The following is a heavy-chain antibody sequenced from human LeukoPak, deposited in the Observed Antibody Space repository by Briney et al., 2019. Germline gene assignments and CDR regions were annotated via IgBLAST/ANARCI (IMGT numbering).Heavy chain of an antibody. Sequence: GGSLRLSCAASGFPFSSYGMHWVRQAPGKGLEWVARLVYDERNDYANSVKGRFTISRDNSKNTLYLQMDNLRVDDTAVYYCARDLSAAYDFWGQGILVTVSS. D-gene: IGHD2-21*01. CDR3: ARDLSAAYDF. J-gene: IGHJ4*02. V-gene: IGHV3-33*01. CDR2: LVYDERN. CDR1: GFPFSSYG.